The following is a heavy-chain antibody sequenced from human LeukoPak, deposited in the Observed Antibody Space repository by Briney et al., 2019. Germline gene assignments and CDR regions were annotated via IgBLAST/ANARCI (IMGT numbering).Heavy chain of an antibody. CDR1: GYSFTSYW. Sequence: GESLKISCQGSGYSFTSYWIGWVRQMPGQGLEWMGIIYPADSDTRYSPSFQGQVTLSADKSISTAYLQWSSLKASDTAMYYCARLRAPYGLKDAFDILGQGTMVTVSS. J-gene: IGHJ3*02. CDR3: ARLRAPYGLKDAFDI. CDR2: IYPADSDT. V-gene: IGHV5-51*01. D-gene: IGHD3-10*01.